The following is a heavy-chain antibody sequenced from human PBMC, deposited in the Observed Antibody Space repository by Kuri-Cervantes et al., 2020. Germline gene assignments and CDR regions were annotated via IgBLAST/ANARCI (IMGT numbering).Heavy chain of an antibody. Sequence: ESLKISCAASGFTFDDYAMHWVRQAPGKGLEWVANIKQDGSEKYYVDSVKGRFTISRDNAKNSLYLQMNSLRAEDTAVYYCARARVMYYYDSSGRIDYWGQGTLVTVSS. CDR2: IKQDGSEK. J-gene: IGHJ4*02. D-gene: IGHD3-22*01. V-gene: IGHV3-7*04. CDR3: ARARVMYYYDSSGRIDY. CDR1: GFTFDDYA.